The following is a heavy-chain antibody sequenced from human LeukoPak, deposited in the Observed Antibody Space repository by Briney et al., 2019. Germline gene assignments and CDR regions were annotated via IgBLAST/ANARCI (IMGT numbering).Heavy chain of an antibody. V-gene: IGHV4-34*01. D-gene: IGHD5-24*01. CDR3: AREMSRDGYNPTYYFDY. CDR2: INHSGRT. Sequence: PSETLSLTCAVYGGSFSGYYWSWIRQPPGKGLEWIGEINHSGRTNYNPSLKSRVTISIDTSKNQFSLKLSSVTVADTAVYYCAREMSRDGYNPTYYFDYWGQGTLVTVSS. CDR1: GGSFSGYY. J-gene: IGHJ4*02.